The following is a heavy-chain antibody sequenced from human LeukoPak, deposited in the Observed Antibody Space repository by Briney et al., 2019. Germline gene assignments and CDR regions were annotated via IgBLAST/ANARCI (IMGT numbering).Heavy chain of an antibody. D-gene: IGHD6-13*01. Sequence: SETLSLTCTVSGDSISSYYWSWIRQPAGKGLEWIGRIYTSGSTNYNPSLKSRVTMSVDTSKNQFSLRLSSVTAADTAVYYCARDRPGGSSLDYWGQGTLVTVSS. J-gene: IGHJ4*02. CDR2: IYTSGST. V-gene: IGHV4-4*07. CDR3: ARDRPGGSSLDY. CDR1: GDSISSYY.